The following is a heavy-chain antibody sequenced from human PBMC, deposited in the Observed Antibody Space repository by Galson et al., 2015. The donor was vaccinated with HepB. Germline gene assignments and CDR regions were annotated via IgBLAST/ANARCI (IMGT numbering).Heavy chain of an antibody. CDR1: GYTFIDYV. CDR3: AILYDFWSGYSQGSHYFMDV. CDR2: INPNTGGR. V-gene: IGHV1-2*04. Sequence: SVKVSCKASGYTFIDYVTHWVRQAPGQGLEWMGWINPNTGGRNYAQRFEGWVTMARDTSINTAYMELNRLRSDDTAVYYCAILYDFWSGYSQGSHYFMDVWGKGTTVTVSS. J-gene: IGHJ6*03. D-gene: IGHD3-3*01.